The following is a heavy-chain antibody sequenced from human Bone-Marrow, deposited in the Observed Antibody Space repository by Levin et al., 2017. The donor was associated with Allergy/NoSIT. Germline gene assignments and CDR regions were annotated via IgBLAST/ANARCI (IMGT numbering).Heavy chain of an antibody. D-gene: IGHD4-23*01. Sequence: ASVKVSCKASGYTFTGYYMHWVRQAPGQGLEWMGWINPNSGGTNYAQKFQGRVTMTRDTSISTAYMELSRLRSDDTAVYYCARDPGTTVVMHDYWGQGTLVTVSS. CDR2: INPNSGGT. V-gene: IGHV1-2*02. CDR1: GYTFTGYY. J-gene: IGHJ4*02. CDR3: ARDPGTTVVMHDY.